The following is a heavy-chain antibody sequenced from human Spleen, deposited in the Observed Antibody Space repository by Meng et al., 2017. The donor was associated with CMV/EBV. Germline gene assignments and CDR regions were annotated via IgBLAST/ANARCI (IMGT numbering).Heavy chain of an antibody. D-gene: IGHD2-2*01. CDR3: ARDLGGVVAPYGMDV. CDR1: GFTFSNYN. Sequence: GESLKISCEASGFTFSNYNMNWVRQAPGKGLEWVSVIYSGGSTYYADSVKGRFTISRDNSKNTLYLQMNSLRAEDTAVYYCARDLGGVVAPYGMDVWGQGTTVTVSS. J-gene: IGHJ6*02. CDR2: IYSGGST. V-gene: IGHV3-53*01.